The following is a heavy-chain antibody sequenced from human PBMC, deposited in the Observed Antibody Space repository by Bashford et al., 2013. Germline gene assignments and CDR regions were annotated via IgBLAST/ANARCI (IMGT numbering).Heavy chain of an antibody. CDR1: GGSISSSNW. D-gene: IGHD1-26*01. Sequence: SSETLSLTCAVSGGSISSSNWWSWVRQPPGKGLEWIGEIYHSGSTNYNPSLKSRVTISVDKSKNQFSLKLSSVTAADTAVYYCARVTPSGDEWLAAFDYWGQGTLVTVSS. J-gene: IGHJ4*02. CDR3: ARVTPSGDEWLAAFDY. V-gene: IGHV4-4*02. CDR2: IYHSGST.